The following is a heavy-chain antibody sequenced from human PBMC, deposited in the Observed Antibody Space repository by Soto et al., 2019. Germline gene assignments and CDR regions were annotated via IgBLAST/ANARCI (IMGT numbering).Heavy chain of an antibody. D-gene: IGHD3-3*01. Sequence: PGGSLRLSCAASGFTFSSYWMSWVRQAPGKGLEWVANIKQDGSEKYYVDSVKGRFTISRDNAKNSLYLQMNSLRAEDTAVYYCARDFYADFWSGYYPSFDYWGQGTLVTVSS. V-gene: IGHV3-7*01. J-gene: IGHJ4*02. CDR3: ARDFYADFWSGYYPSFDY. CDR2: IKQDGSEK. CDR1: GFTFSSYW.